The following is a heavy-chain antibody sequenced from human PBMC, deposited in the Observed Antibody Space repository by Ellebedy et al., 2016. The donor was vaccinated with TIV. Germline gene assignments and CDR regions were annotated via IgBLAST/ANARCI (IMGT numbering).Heavy chain of an antibody. D-gene: IGHD3-3*01. CDR1: GFTFSEYS. Sequence: GESLKISCAASGFTFSEYSMNWVRQAPGKGLEWVAFINPDGSKKYYVDSVKGRFTISRDSAKNLLYLQMNTLGGEDTAVYYCSTVEWYRSEYWGQGTLVTVSS. CDR2: INPDGSKK. J-gene: IGHJ4*02. V-gene: IGHV3-7*01. CDR3: STVEWYRSEY.